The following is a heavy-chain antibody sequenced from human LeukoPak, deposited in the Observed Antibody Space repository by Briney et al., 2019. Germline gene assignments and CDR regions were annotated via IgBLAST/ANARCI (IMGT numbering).Heavy chain of an antibody. CDR3: TTDYYYDSSGSYYTIDY. Sequence: GASVKVSCKVSGYTRTELSMHWVRQAPGKGLEWMGGFDPEDGETFYAQKFQGRVTMTKDTSTDTAYMELSSLRSEDTAVYYCTTDYYYDSSGSYYTIDYWGQGTLVTVSS. J-gene: IGHJ4*02. D-gene: IGHD3-22*01. CDR1: GYTRTELS. V-gene: IGHV1-24*01. CDR2: FDPEDGET.